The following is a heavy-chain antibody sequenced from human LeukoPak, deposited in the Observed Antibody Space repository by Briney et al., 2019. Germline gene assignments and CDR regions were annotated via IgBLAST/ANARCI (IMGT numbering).Heavy chain of an antibody. CDR3: ARDDFSTYPGLNYFDY. D-gene: IGHD4-11*01. Sequence: ASVKVSCKASGYTFTHYAVHWVRQAPGQRLEWMGWTNVGNDYTESSQKFQDRLTITSDTTATTVYMELSSLRSEDAAVYYCARDDFSTYPGLNYFDYWGQGSLVTVSS. V-gene: IGHV1-3*01. CDR1: GYTFTHYA. J-gene: IGHJ4*02. CDR2: TNVGNDYT.